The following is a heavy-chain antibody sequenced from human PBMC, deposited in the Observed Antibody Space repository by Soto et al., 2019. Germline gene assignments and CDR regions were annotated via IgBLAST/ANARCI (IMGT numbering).Heavy chain of an antibody. CDR1: GGSISSYY. J-gene: IGHJ5*01. CDR2: IYTSGST. Sequence: PSETLSLTCTVSGGSISSYYWSWIRQPAGKGLEWIGRIYTSGSTNYNPSLKSRVTMSVDTSKNQFSLKLSSVTAADTAVYYCARGRVGFGELLGWFDSWGQGTLVTVSS. D-gene: IGHD3-10*01. CDR3: ARGRVGFGELLGWFDS. V-gene: IGHV4-4*07.